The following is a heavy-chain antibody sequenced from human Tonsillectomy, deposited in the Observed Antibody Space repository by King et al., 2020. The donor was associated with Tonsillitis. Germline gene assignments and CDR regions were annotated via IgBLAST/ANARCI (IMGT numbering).Heavy chain of an antibody. CDR2: IYPGDSDT. CDR1: GYTFSNYW. D-gene: IGHD3-22*01. CDR3: ARQQTWFNYDSSGIGTVPFDH. Sequence: QLVQSGPEVKKPGESLKISCNGSGYTFSNYWIAWVRQMPGKGLEWMGIIYPGDSDTRYSPSFQCQVTISADKSISTAYLQWSSLKASDTAIYYCARQQTWFNYDSSGIGTVPFDHWGRGTLVTVPS. J-gene: IGHJ4*02. V-gene: IGHV5-51*01.